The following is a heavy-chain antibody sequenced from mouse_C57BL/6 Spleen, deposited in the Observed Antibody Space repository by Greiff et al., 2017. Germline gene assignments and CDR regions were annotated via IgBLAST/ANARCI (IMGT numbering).Heavy chain of an antibody. Sequence: QVQLQESGAELARPGASVKLSCKASGYTFTSYCISWVKQRPGQGLEWIGEIYPRSGNTYYNEKFKGKATLTADKSSSTAYMELRSLTSEDAAVDFCARYEEYYGPFAYWGQGTPVTVSA. J-gene: IGHJ3*01. CDR2: IYPRSGNT. V-gene: IGHV1-81*01. D-gene: IGHD1-1*01. CDR3: ARYEEYYGPFAY. CDR1: GYTFTSYC.